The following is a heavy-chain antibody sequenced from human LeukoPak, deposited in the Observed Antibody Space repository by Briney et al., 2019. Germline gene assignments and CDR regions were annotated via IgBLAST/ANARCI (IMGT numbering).Heavy chain of an antibody. CDR3: YYYDSSGFYPQTKIDY. CDR1: GFSFSTYS. V-gene: IGHV3-23*01. CDR2: ITGSGANT. Sequence: GGSLRLSCAGSGFSFSTYSMNWVRQVPGKELEWVSGITGSGANTYYADSVKGRFTISRDNSKNTLYLRMNSLRAEDTAVYYCYYYDSSGFYPQTKIDYWGQGTLVTVSS. J-gene: IGHJ4*02. D-gene: IGHD3-22*01.